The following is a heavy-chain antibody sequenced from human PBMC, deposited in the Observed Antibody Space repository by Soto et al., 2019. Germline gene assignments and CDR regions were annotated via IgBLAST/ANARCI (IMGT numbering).Heavy chain of an antibody. J-gene: IGHJ5*02. V-gene: IGHV4-39*01. CDR3: SRRAPEGFDP. CDR2: INSSGST. CDR1: GGSFGSSAYY. Sequence: PSETLSLTSTVSGGSFGSSAYYWGWIRRAPGKGLEWIGSINSSGSTFSNPSLKSRVTLSVDTSKNQFSLKLTSVTAADTALYYCSRRAPEGFDPWGQGTLVTVSS.